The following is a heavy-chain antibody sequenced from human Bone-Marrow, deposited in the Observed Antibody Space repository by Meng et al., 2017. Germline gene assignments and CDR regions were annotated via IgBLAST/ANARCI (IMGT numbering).Heavy chain of an antibody. CDR1: GFTFSSYA. J-gene: IGHJ6*02. D-gene: IGHD3-9*01. CDR3: ARGTYYDILTGYPRGYYYGMDV. V-gene: IGHV3-48*03. CDR2: ISSSGSGI. Sequence: GESLKISYAASGFTFSSYAMHWVRQAPGKGLEWVSYISSSGSGIYYADSVKGRFTISRDNAENSLYLQMNSLRAEDTAVYYCARGTYYDILTGYPRGYYYGMDVWGQGTTVTVSS.